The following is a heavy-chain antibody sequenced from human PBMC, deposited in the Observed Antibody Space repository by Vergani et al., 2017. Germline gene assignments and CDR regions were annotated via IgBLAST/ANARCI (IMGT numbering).Heavy chain of an antibody. CDR2: IYYSGST. CDR3: ARHSTVEWLVKLGWIDP. V-gene: IGHV4-39*01. CDR1: GASIRSSNYY. D-gene: IGHD6-19*01. J-gene: IGHJ5*02. Sequence: QLQLQESGPGLVKPSATLSLTCSVSGASIRSSNYYWGWIRQPPGKGLEWIASIYYSGSTYYNPSLKSRVTISVDTSNNQSSLKLSSVTAADTAVYFCARHSTVEWLVKLGWIDPWGQGILVTVSS.